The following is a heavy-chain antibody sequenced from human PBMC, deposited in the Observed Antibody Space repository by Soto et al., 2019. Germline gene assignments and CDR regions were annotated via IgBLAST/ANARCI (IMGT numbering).Heavy chain of an antibody. J-gene: IGHJ5*02. CDR2: ISGSGDST. D-gene: IGHD3-10*01. CDR1: GFNFSTYA. CDR3: AHLAVWFGELGFDP. V-gene: IGHV3-23*01. Sequence: GGSLILSCATAGFNFSTYAMTWVRQAPGKGLEWVSGISGSGDSTYYADSVKGRFTISRGNSKNTLYLQMTNMDPVDTATYYCAHLAVWFGELGFDPWGQGTLVTVSS.